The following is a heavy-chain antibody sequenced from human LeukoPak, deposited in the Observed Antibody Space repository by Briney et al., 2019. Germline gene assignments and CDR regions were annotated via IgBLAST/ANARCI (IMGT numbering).Heavy chain of an antibody. CDR2: IKQDGSEK. CDR1: GLTFSSYW. V-gene: IGHV3-7*01. J-gene: IGHJ4*02. Sequence: PGGSLRLSCAASGLTFSSYWMSWVRQAPGKGLEWVANIKQDGSEKYYVDSVKGRFTISRDNAKNSLYLQMNSLRAEDTAVYYCASLSYRDWGQGTLVTVSS. CDR3: ASLSYRD. D-gene: IGHD1-26*01.